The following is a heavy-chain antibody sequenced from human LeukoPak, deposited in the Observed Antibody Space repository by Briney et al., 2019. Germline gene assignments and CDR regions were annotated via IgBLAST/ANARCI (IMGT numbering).Heavy chain of an antibody. Sequence: SETLSLTCTVSGGSISSYYWSWIRQPPGKGLEWIGYIYYSGSTNYNPSLKSRVTISADTSKNQFSLKLSSVTAADTAVYYCARHSTASGYLNYFDYWGQGTLVTVSS. CDR3: ARHSTASGYLNYFDY. CDR1: GGSISSYY. D-gene: IGHD1-1*01. J-gene: IGHJ4*02. V-gene: IGHV4-59*08. CDR2: IYYSGST.